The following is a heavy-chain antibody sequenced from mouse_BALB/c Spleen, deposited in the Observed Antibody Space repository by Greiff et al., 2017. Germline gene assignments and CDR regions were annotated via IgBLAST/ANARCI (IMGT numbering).Heavy chain of an antibody. Sequence: VKLVESGPGLVAPSQSLSITCTVSGFSLTGYGVNWVRQPPGKGLEWLGMIWGDGSTDYNSALKSRLSISKDNSKSQVFLKMNSLQTDDTARYYCARDGHYYGSSSYYFDYWGQGTTLTVSS. V-gene: IGHV2-6-7*01. CDR2: IWGDGST. CDR1: GFSLTGYG. CDR3: ARDGHYYGSSSYYFDY. D-gene: IGHD1-1*01. J-gene: IGHJ2*01.